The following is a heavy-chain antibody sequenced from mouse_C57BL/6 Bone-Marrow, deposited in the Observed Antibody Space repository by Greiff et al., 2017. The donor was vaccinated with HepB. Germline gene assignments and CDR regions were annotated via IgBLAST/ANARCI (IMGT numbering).Heavy chain of an antibody. CDR3: AKGYYGSSYHWYFDV. CDR2: IWRGGST. Sequence: QVQLKESGPGLVQPSQSLSITCTVSGFSLTSYGVHWVRQSPGKGLEWLGVIWRGGSTDYNAAFMSRLSITKDNSKSQVFFKMNSLQADDTAIYYCAKGYYGSSYHWYFDVWGTGTTVTVSS. J-gene: IGHJ1*03. V-gene: IGHV2-5*01. D-gene: IGHD1-1*01. CDR1: GFSLTSYG.